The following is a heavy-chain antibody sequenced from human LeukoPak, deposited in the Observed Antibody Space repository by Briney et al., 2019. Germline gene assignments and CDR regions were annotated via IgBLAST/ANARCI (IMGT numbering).Heavy chain of an antibody. D-gene: IGHD4-11*01. Sequence: RASVKVSCKASGYTFTGYYMHWVRQAPGQGLEWMGWINPNSGGTNYAQKFQGRVTMTRDTSISTAYMELSRLRSDDTAVYYCARVMFNYEPNDAFDIWGQGTMVTVSS. V-gene: IGHV1-2*02. CDR3: ARVMFNYEPNDAFDI. CDR2: INPNSGGT. J-gene: IGHJ3*02. CDR1: GYTFTGYY.